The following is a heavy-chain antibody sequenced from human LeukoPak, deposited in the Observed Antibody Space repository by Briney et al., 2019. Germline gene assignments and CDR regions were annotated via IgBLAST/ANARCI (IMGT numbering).Heavy chain of an antibody. J-gene: IGHJ3*02. V-gene: IGHV4-59*01. D-gene: IGHD3-22*01. Sequence: PSGTLSLTCTVSGGSISSYYWSWIRQPPGKGLEWIGYIYYSGSTNYNPSLKSRVTISVDTSKNQFSLKLSSVTAADTAVYYCARDSTYYYDSSGHEAFDIRGQGTMVTVSS. CDR2: IYYSGST. CDR3: ARDSTYYYDSSGHEAFDI. CDR1: GGSISSYY.